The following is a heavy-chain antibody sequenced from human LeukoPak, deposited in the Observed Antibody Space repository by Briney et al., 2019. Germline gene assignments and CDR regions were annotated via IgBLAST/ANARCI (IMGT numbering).Heavy chain of an antibody. CDR3: AKDAYYYDSSGYSPYDAFHI. Sequence: GGSLRLSCAASGFTFSSYAMSWVRQAPGKGLEWVSAISGSGGSTYYADSVKGRFTISRDNSKNTLYLQMNSLRAEDTAVYYCAKDAYYYDSSGYSPYDAFHIWGQGAMVTVSS. V-gene: IGHV3-23*01. CDR1: GFTFSSYA. J-gene: IGHJ3*02. CDR2: ISGSGGST. D-gene: IGHD3-22*01.